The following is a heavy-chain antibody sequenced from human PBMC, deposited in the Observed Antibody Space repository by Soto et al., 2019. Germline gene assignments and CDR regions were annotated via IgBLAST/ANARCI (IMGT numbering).Heavy chain of an antibody. Sequence: PGESLKISCKGSGYSFTTYWIGWVRQMPGKGLEWMGIIYPGDSDTRYSPSFQGQVTISADKSISTAYLQWSSLKASDTAMYYCARARYSNTWYKNAFDIWGQGTMVTVSS. CDR1: GYSFTTYW. J-gene: IGHJ3*02. D-gene: IGHD6-13*01. CDR3: ARARYSNTWYKNAFDI. CDR2: IYPGDSDT. V-gene: IGHV5-51*01.